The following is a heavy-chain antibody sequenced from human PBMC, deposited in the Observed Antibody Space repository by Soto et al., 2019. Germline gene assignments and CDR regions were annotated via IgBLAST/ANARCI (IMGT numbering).Heavy chain of an antibody. D-gene: IGHD3-22*01. CDR3: ARRNYYDSSGSENWFDP. J-gene: IGHJ5*02. CDR1: GYSFTSYW. V-gene: IGHV5-51*01. CDR2: IYPGDSDT. Sequence: GESLKISCKGSGYSFTSYWIGWVRQMPGKGLERMGIIYPGDSDTRYSPSFQGQVNISADKSISTAYLKWSSLKASDTAIYYCARRNYYDSSGSENWFDPWGQGTLVTVSS.